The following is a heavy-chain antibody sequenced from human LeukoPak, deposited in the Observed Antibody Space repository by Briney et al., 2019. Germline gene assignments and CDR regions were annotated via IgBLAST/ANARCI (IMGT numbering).Heavy chain of an antibody. CDR1: GFTFSSYS. CDR2: ISSSSSTI. Sequence: PGGSLRLSCAASGFTFSSYSMNWVRQAPGKGLEWVSYISSSSSTIYYADSVKGRFTISRDNAMNSLYLQMNSLRAEDTAVYYCAREEVRGVVGYWGQGTLVTVSS. J-gene: IGHJ4*02. V-gene: IGHV3-48*01. D-gene: IGHD3-10*01. CDR3: AREEVRGVVGY.